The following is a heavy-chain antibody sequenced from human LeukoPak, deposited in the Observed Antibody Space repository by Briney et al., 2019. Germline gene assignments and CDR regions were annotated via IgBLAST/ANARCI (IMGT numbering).Heavy chain of an antibody. D-gene: IGHD6-19*01. CDR1: GFTFSNYW. J-gene: IGHJ4*02. CDR3: ARGGTSGCLDY. V-gene: IGHV3-74*01. Sequence: GGSLRLSCAASGFTFSNYWMHWVRQAPGKGLVWVSRIMTDGSSTSYADSVKGRFTISRDNAKNTLYLQMNTMSAEDTAVYFCARGGTSGCLDYWGQGTLVTVSS. CDR2: IMTDGSST.